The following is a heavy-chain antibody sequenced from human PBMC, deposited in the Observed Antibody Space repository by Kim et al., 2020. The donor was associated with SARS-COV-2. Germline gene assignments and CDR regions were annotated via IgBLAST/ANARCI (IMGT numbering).Heavy chain of an antibody. CDR3: AKHLERRSHFDS. D-gene: IGHD1-1*01. J-gene: IGHJ4*02. V-gene: IGHV3-23*01. CDR2: ISDSGDAT. CDR1: GFAFTNYG. Sequence: GGSLRLSCAASGFAFTNYGMAWVRQAPGKGLIWVSSISDSGDATFYADSVQGRFTVSRDNSKNIMYLQMSSLRAEDTAVYFCAKHLERRSHFDSWGQGTLVTVSS.